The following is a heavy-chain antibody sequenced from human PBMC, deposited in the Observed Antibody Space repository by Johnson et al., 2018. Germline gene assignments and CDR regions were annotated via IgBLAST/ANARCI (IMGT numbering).Heavy chain of an antibody. D-gene: IGHD6-19*01. V-gene: IGHV3-30*18. Sequence: QVQLVQSGGGVVQPGRSLRLSCAVSGFTLSNRAMHWVRQAPGKGLQWVALISYDGTNKYYAASVKGRLIISRDNSENTLYLQMNSLRVEDTAIYYCTKEHTSGFSDNWGQGTLVTVSS. J-gene: IGHJ4*02. CDR1: GFTLSNRA. CDR3: TKEHTSGFSDN. CDR2: ISYDGTNK.